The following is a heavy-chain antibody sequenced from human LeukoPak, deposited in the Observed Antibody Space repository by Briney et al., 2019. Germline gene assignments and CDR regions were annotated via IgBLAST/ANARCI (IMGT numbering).Heavy chain of an antibody. D-gene: IGHD3-22*01. V-gene: IGHV4-59*01. Sequence: PSEPLPLTCTVSGGPIRGYSWIWIRQPPGKGLEWIGYMYYNGGPTYNPSLESRVTISADTSKNQLSLKLTSVTAADTAVYYCARADSSGYSIFGYWGQGTLVTVSS. J-gene: IGHJ4*02. CDR2: MYYNGGP. CDR1: GGPIRGYS. CDR3: ARADSSGYSIFGY.